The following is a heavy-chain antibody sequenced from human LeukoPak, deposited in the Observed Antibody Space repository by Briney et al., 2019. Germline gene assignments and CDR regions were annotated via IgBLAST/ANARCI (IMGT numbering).Heavy chain of an antibody. J-gene: IGHJ4*02. V-gene: IGHV1-24*01. CDR3: ATGEGYDILTALDY. D-gene: IGHD3-9*01. Sequence: ASVTVSCTVSGYTLTELSMHWVRQAPGKGLEWMGGFDPEDGETIYAQKFQGRVTMTEDTSTDTAYMELSSLRSEDTAVYYCATGEGYDILTALDYWGQGTLVTVSS. CDR1: GYTLTELS. CDR2: FDPEDGET.